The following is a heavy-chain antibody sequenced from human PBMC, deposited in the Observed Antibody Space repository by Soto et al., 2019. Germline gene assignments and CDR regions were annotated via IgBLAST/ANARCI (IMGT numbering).Heavy chain of an antibody. J-gene: IGHJ4*02. CDR2: ISSSSSYI. CDR1: GLTINTYS. V-gene: IGHV3-21*01. CDR3: SRDLYYYGSSGFNY. D-gene: IGHD3-22*01. Sequence: GGSLRLSCVASGLTINTYSMMWVRQAPGKGLEWVSSISSSSSYIYYAKSVKGRFTISRDNAKNSLYLQMNILRAEDMVVYYFSRDLYYYGSSGFNYWGQGTLVTVSS.